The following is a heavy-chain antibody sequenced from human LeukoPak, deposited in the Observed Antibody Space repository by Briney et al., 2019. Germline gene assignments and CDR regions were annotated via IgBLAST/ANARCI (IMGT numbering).Heavy chain of an antibody. Sequence: GGSKRLSCAASGFTFSNAWMSWVRQAPGKGLEWDGLIKSKTDGGTTDYAAPVKGRFTISRDDSKNTLYLQMNSLKTEDTAVYYCTTYESSGYYFTHGYLGQGTLVTVSS. CDR1: GFTFSNAW. J-gene: IGHJ4*02. CDR2: IKSKTDGGTT. V-gene: IGHV3-15*01. D-gene: IGHD3-22*01. CDR3: TTYESSGYYFTHGY.